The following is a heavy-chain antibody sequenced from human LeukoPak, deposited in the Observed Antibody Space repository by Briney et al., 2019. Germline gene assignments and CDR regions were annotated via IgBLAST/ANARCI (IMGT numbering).Heavy chain of an antibody. CDR2: ISSSSSYI. Sequence: PGGSLRLSCAASGFTFSSYSMNWVRQAPGKGLEWVSSISSSSSYIYYADSVKGRFTISRDNAKNSLYLQMDSLRAEDTAMYYCARGGTFVSDYWGQGTLVTVSS. J-gene: IGHJ4*02. CDR1: GFTFSSYS. D-gene: IGHD1-1*01. CDR3: ARGGTFVSDY. V-gene: IGHV3-21*01.